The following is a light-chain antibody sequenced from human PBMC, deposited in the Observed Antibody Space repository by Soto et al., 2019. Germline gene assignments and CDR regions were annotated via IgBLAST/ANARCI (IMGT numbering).Light chain of an antibody. Sequence: DIQMTQSPSFVSASVGDRVTITCRASQDISNWLVWYQLKPGKAPKLLIFASSTLQSGVPSRFSGSGSGADFSLTISSLQPEDFATYYCQQSYSNILSFGGGTRVEL. CDR3: QQSYSNILS. J-gene: IGKJ4*01. CDR2: ASS. V-gene: IGKV1D-12*01. CDR1: QDISNW.